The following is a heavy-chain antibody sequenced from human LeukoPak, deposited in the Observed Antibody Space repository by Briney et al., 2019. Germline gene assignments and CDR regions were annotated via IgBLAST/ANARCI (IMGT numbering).Heavy chain of an antibody. J-gene: IGHJ1*01. D-gene: IGHD4-17*01. CDR3: AKDVVIGASYDYGDYIPLPH. Sequence: PGGSLRLSRAASGFTFSYYGMHWVRQAPGKGLQWVAILFSDRRTFYADTVKGRFTVSRDDSKNTLYLQMNSLRPDDTAVYYCAKDVVIGASYDYGDYIPLPHWGQGTLVTVSS. CDR2: LFSDRRT. V-gene: IGHV3-NL1*01. CDR1: GFTFSYYG.